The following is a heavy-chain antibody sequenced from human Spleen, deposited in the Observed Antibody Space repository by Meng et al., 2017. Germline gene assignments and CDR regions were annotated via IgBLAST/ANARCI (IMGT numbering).Heavy chain of an antibody. D-gene: IGHD1-26*01. CDR2: ISGSGGST. V-gene: IGHV3-23*04. Sequence: VQLVESGGGLVKPGGSLRLSCAASGFTFSDYYMTWVRQAPGKGLEWVSTISGSGGSTYYADSVKGRFTISRDNSKNTLYLQMNSLRADDTAVYYCAKENSGNYYSFDYWGQGTLVTVSS. J-gene: IGHJ4*02. CDR3: AKENSGNYYSFDY. CDR1: GFTFSDYY.